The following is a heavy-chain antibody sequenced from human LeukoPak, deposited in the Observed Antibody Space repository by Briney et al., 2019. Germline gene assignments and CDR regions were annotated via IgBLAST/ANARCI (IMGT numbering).Heavy chain of an antibody. J-gene: IGHJ4*02. Sequence: GGSLRLSCTTPKFNFHDYGLTWVRQAPGKGLEWVSSISSSSSYIYYADSVKGRFTISRDNAKNSLYLQMNSLRAEDTAVYYCARGAAAGPGGGDYWGQGTLVTVSS. CDR1: KFNFHDYG. D-gene: IGHD6-13*01. CDR3: ARGAAAGPGGGDY. CDR2: ISSSSSYI. V-gene: IGHV3-21*01.